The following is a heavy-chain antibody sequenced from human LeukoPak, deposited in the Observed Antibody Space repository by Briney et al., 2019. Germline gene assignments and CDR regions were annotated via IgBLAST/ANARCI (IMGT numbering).Heavy chain of an antibody. Sequence: PGGSLRLSCAASGFTVSSNYMSWVRQAPGKGLEWVSVIYSGGSTYYADSVKGRFTISRDNSKNTLYLQMNSLRAEDTAVYYCATNPIYGVFDYWGQGTLVTVSS. J-gene: IGHJ4*02. CDR1: GFTVSSNY. V-gene: IGHV3-53*01. D-gene: IGHD4-17*01. CDR3: ATNPIYGVFDY. CDR2: IYSGGST.